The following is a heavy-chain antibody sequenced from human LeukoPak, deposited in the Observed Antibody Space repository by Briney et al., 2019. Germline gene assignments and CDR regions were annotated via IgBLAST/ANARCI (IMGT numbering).Heavy chain of an antibody. Sequence: AGGSLRLSCAASGFTFSSYAMHWVRQAPGKGLEWVAVISYDGSNKYYADSVKGRFTISRDNSKNTLYLQMNSLRAEDTAVYYCGGYCSGGSCYGPYYFDYWGQGTLVTVSS. V-gene: IGHV3-30-3*01. J-gene: IGHJ4*02. D-gene: IGHD2-15*01. CDR2: ISYDGSNK. CDR3: GGYCSGGSCYGPYYFDY. CDR1: GFTFSSYA.